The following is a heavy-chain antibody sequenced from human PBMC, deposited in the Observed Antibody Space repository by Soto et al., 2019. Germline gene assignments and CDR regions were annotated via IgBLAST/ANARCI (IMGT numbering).Heavy chain of an antibody. CDR1: GYTFTSYD. V-gene: IGHV1-8*01. Sequence: ASVKVSCKASGYTFTSYDINWVRQATGQGLEWMGWMNPNSGNTGYAQKFQGRVTMTRNTSISTAYMELSSLRSEDTAVYYCARFPPPYYDFWSGYYYYYYMDVWGQGTTVTVSS. CDR3: ARFPPPYYDFWSGYYYYYYMDV. D-gene: IGHD3-3*01. J-gene: IGHJ6*03. CDR2: MNPNSGNT.